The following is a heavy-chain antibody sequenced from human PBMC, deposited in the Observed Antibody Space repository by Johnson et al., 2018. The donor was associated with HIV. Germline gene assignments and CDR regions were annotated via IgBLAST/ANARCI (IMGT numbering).Heavy chain of an antibody. J-gene: IGHJ3*02. V-gene: IGHV3-11*04. CDR2: ISSTGTTI. CDR3: ARNRPVSYGYRGAFDI. CDR1: GFTFSDYY. Sequence: QVQLVESGGGLVQPGGSLRLSCAASGFTFSDYYMSWIRQAPGKGLDWVSYISSTGTTIYYADSVKGRFTISRDNAMKSLYLQINSLRAEDTAVYYCARNRPVSYGYRGAFDIWGQGTMVTVSS. D-gene: IGHD5-18*01.